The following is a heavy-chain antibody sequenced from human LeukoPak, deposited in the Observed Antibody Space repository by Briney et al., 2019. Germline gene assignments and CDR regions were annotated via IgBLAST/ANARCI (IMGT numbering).Heavy chain of an antibody. D-gene: IGHD2-2*01. CDR1: GYTFTSYG. CDR3: ARDTVGYCSSTSCYVS. J-gene: IGHJ5*02. V-gene: IGHV1-18*01. Sequence: ASVKVSCKASGYTFTSYGISWVRQAPGQGLEWMGWISAYNGNTNYAQKLQGRVTMTTDTSTSTAYMELRSLRSDDTAVYYCARDTVGYCSSTSCYVSWGQGTLVTASS. CDR2: ISAYNGNT.